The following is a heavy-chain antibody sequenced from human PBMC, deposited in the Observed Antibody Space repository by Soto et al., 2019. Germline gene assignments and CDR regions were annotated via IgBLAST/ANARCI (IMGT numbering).Heavy chain of an antibody. J-gene: IGHJ6*03. CDR2: IYHSGST. CDR1: SGSISSSNW. D-gene: IGHD3-3*01. CDR3: ARWARNDAFWSKYYYMDV. V-gene: IGHV4-4*02. Sequence: PSDTLSLTCAVSSGSISSSNWWSWVRQPPGKGLEWIGEIYHSGSTNYNPSLKSRVTISVDKSKNQFSLKLSSVTAADTAVYYCARWARNDAFWSKYYYMDVWGKGTTVTVSS.